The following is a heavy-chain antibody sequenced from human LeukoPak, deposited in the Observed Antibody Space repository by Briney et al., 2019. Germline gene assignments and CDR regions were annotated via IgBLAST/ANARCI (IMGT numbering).Heavy chain of an antibody. V-gene: IGHV1-46*03. CDR1: GYTFTSYY. CDR2: INPSGGST. Sequence: VASVKVSCKASGYTFTSYYMLWVRQAPGQGLEWMGIINPSGGSTNYAQKFQGRVTMTRDTSTSTVYMELSSLRSEDTAVYYCTGSSGYDDGDYWGQGTLVTVSS. CDR3: TGSSGYDDGDY. J-gene: IGHJ4*02. D-gene: IGHD5-12*01.